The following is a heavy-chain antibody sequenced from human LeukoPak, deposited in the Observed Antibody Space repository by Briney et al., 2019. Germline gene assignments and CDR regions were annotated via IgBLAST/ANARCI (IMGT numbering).Heavy chain of an antibody. CDR3: ARGTMRVDY. D-gene: IGHD1-1*01. CDR2: ISSSSSTI. CDR1: GFTFSSYA. Sequence: GGSLRLSCAASGFTFSSYAMSWVRQAPGKGLEWVSYISSSSSTIYYADSVKGRFTISRDNAKNSLYLQMNSLRAEDTAVYYCARGTMRVDYWGQGTLVTVSS. V-gene: IGHV3-48*01. J-gene: IGHJ4*02.